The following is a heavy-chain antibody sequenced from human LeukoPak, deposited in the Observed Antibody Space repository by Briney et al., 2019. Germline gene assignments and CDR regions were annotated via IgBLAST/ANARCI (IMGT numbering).Heavy chain of an antibody. V-gene: IGHV4-39*01. D-gene: IGHD3-9*01. CDR2: IYYSGST. CDR3: ASRNDILTGYVFDF. J-gene: IGHJ4*02. Sequence: SETLSLTCTVSGGSISSSIYYWGWIRQPPGKGLEWIGSIYYSGSTSYNPSLKSRVTISVDTSKNQFSLKLTSVTAADTAVYYCASRNDILTGYVFDFWGQGTLVTVSS. CDR1: GGSISSSIYY.